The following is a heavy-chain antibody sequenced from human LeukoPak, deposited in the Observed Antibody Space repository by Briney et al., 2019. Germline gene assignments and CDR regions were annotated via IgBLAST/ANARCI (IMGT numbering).Heavy chain of an antibody. CDR3: ARDRGEEAPHFDY. CDR2: IYYSGST. Sequence: SETLSLTCTVSGGSISSYYWSWIRQPPGKGLEWIGYIYYSGSTNYNPSLKSRVTISVDTSKNQFSLKLSSVTAADTAVYYCARDRGEEAPHFDYWSQGTLVTVSS. CDR1: GGSISSYY. V-gene: IGHV4-59*01. D-gene: IGHD3-10*01. J-gene: IGHJ4*02.